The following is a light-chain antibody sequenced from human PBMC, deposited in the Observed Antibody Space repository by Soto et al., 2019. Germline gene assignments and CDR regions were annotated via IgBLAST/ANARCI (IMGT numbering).Light chain of an antibody. CDR3: SSYTSSSNRV. CDR1: SSDVGGYNY. Sequence: QSLLTQPASVSGSPGQSITISCTGTSSDVGGYNYVSWYQQHPGKAPKLMIYDVSNRPSGVSNRFSGSKSGNTASLTISGLQAEDEADYYCSSYTSSSNRVFGGGTKLTVL. CDR2: DVS. V-gene: IGLV2-14*01. J-gene: IGLJ2*01.